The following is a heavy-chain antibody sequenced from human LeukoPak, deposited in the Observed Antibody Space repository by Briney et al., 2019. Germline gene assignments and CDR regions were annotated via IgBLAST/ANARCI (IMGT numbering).Heavy chain of an antibody. Sequence: GGTLRLSCAASGFTFSSFAMSWVREAPGKGLEWVSAISGSGGSTYYADSVKGRFTISRDNSKNTLYLQMNSLRAEDTAVYYCAKHGSSDCFDYWGQGTLVTVSS. V-gene: IGHV3-23*01. CDR3: AKHGSSDCFDY. CDR1: GFTFSSFA. J-gene: IGHJ4*02. CDR2: ISGSGGST. D-gene: IGHD3-10*01.